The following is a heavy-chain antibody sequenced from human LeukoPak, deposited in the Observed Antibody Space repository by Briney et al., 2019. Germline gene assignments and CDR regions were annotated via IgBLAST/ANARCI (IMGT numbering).Heavy chain of an antibody. CDR3: ARHLGYTSGC. CDR2: INSDGSNT. J-gene: IGHJ4*02. Sequence: GGSLRLSCAASGFTFSSYAMSWVRQAPGKGLVWVSRINSDGSNTNYADSVKGRFTISTDNAKNTLYLQMNSLTAEDTAVYYCARHLGYTSGCWGQGTLVTVSS. CDR1: GFTFSSYA. V-gene: IGHV3-74*01. D-gene: IGHD6-19*01.